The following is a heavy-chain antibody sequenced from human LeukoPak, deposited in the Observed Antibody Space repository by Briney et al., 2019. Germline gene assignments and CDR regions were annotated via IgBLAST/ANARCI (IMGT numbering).Heavy chain of an antibody. CDR2: IYYSGST. D-gene: IGHD5-18*01. Sequence: GSLRLSCAASGFTFNSYSMYWVRQPPGKGLEWIGSIYYSGSTYYNPSLKSRVTISVDTSKNQFSLKLSSVTAADTAVYYCARHEGIQLWLQDYWGQGTLVTVSS. J-gene: IGHJ4*02. V-gene: IGHV4-39*01. CDR1: GFTFNSYSMY. CDR3: ARHEGIQLWLQDY.